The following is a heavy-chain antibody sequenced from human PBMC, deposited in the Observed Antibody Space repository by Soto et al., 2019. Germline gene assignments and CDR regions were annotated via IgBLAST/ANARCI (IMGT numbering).Heavy chain of an antibody. CDR2: ISSSSSYI. Sequence: GGSLRLSCAASGFTFSSYSMNWVRQAPGKGLEWVSSISSSSSYIYYADSVKGRFTISRDNAKNSLYLQMNSLRAEDTAVYYCATFSGGSGWNVGKYWGQGTLVTVSS. J-gene: IGHJ4*02. V-gene: IGHV3-21*01. CDR1: GFTFSSYS. D-gene: IGHD6-19*01. CDR3: ATFSGGSGWNVGKY.